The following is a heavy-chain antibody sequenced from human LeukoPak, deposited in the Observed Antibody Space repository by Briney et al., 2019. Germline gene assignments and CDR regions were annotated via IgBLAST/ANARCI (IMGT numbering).Heavy chain of an antibody. CDR2: INPSGGRT. J-gene: IGHJ4*02. CDR1: GYTFTSYY. V-gene: IGHV1-46*01. D-gene: IGHD4-17*01. CDR3: ARDNYDYGDFDY. Sequence: ASVKVSCKASGYTFTSYYMHLVRQAPGQGLEWMGIINPSGGRTSYAQKFQGRVTMTRDTSTSTVYMELSSLRAEDTAVYYCARDNYDYGDFDYWGQGTLVTVSS.